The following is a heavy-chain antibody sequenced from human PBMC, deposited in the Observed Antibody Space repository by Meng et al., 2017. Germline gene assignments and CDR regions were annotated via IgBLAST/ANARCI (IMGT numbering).Heavy chain of an antibody. CDR1: GNCSTGYY. V-gene: IGHV1-2*06. CDR2: INPDSGGT. D-gene: IGHD2-15*01. J-gene: IGHJ3*02. Sequence: QVQLVPSGAAVKKPGASVKVSCNPSGNCSTGYYMHWVRQAPGQGIEWMGRINPDSGGTNYAQKFQGRVTMTRDTTISTAYMELSRLRSDDTAVYYCARDENIVVVVAATGDAFDIWGQGTMVTVSS. CDR3: ARDENIVVVVAATGDAFDI.